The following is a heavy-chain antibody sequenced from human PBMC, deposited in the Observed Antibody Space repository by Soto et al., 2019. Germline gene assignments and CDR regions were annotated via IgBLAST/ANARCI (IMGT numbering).Heavy chain of an antibody. CDR1: GGSFSGYY. CDR2: INHSGST. D-gene: IGHD4-17*01. J-gene: IGHJ4*02. Sequence: PSETLSLTCAVYGGSFSGYYWSWIRQPPGKGLEWIGEINHSGSTNYNPSLKSRVTISVDTSKNQFSLKLSSVTAADTAVYYCARVNFSGDSDYWGQGTLVTVSS. CDR3: ARVNFSGDSDY. V-gene: IGHV4-34*01.